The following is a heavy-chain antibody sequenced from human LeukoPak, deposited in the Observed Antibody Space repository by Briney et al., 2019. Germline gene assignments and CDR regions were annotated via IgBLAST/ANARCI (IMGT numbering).Heavy chain of an antibody. CDR1: GFTFTTFW. CDR2: INQDGTEK. V-gene: IGHV3-7*01. CDR3: VRGGTYIIY. D-gene: IGHD3-16*01. Sequence: GGSLRLSCEASGFTFTTFWMTWVRQAPGKGLEWVANINQDGTEKNYVDSVKGRFTISRDNAGKSVFLQMNSLRAEDTALYHCVRGGTYIIYWGQGTLVTVSS. J-gene: IGHJ4*02.